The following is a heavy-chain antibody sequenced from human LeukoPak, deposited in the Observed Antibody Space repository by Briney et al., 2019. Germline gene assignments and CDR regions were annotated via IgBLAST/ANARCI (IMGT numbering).Heavy chain of an antibody. Sequence: ASVKVSCKASGYTFSSYGISWVRQAPGQGLEWMGWISPYNGDTNYAQKYQGRVTMTTDTSTNTAYMELRSLRSDDTAVYHCARDLRVPPRSGMDVWGKGTTVTVSS. CDR3: ARDLRVPPRSGMDV. D-gene: IGHD2-2*01. V-gene: IGHV1-18*04. J-gene: IGHJ6*04. CDR1: GYTFSSYG. CDR2: ISPYNGDT.